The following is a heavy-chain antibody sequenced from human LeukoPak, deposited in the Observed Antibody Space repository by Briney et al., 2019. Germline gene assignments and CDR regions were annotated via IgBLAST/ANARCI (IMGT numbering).Heavy chain of an antibody. CDR2: IYYSGST. CDR3: ARADSRATNAFDI. J-gene: IGHJ3*02. CDR1: GGSISSYY. Sequence: KASGTLSLTCTVSGGSISSYYWSWIRQPPGKGLEWIGYIYYSGSTNYNPSLKSRVTISVDTSKNQFSLKLSSVTAADTAVYYCARADSRATNAFDIWGQGTMVTVSS. V-gene: IGHV4-59*01. D-gene: IGHD3-22*01.